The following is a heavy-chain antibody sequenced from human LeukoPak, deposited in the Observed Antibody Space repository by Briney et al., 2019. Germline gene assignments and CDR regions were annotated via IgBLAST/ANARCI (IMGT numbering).Heavy chain of an antibody. CDR3: VREDGVYGNAFDI. CDR2: ISAYNGNT. V-gene: IGHV1-18*04. J-gene: IGHJ3*02. Sequence: GASVNVSCMPSVYTFTSYGMRWVRQAPRQGLEWMGWISAYNGNTHYAQKLQGRVTMTTDTSTSTAYMELRSVRSDDTAVYYCVREDGVYGNAFDIWGQETMVTVSS. D-gene: IGHD4-17*01. CDR1: VYTFTSYG.